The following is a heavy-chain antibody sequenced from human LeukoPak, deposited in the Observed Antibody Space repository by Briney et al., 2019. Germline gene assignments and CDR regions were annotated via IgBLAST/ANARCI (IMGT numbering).Heavy chain of an antibody. Sequence: SETLSLTCAVYGGSFSGYYWSWIRQPPGKGLEWIGEINHSGSTNYNPSLKSRVTISVDTSKNQFSLKLSSVTAADTAVYYCARGGRIAAAGPLNALDYWGQGTLVTVSA. D-gene: IGHD6-13*01. V-gene: IGHV4-34*01. CDR2: INHSGST. J-gene: IGHJ4*02. CDR3: ARGGRIAAAGPLNALDY. CDR1: GGSFSGYY.